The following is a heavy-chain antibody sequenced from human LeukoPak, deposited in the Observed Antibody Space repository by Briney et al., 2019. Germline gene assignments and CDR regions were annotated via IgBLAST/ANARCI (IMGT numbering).Heavy chain of an antibody. CDR1: GFTFSSYS. J-gene: IGHJ4*02. D-gene: IGHD3-10*01. Sequence: GGSLRLSCAASGFTFSSYSMNWVRQAPGKGLEWVSSISSSSYIYYTDSVTGRFTISRDNAKNSLYLQMNSLRAEDTAVYYCATGGRQGYYGSGSYLGVDYWGQGALVTVSS. CDR2: ISSSSYI. V-gene: IGHV3-21*01. CDR3: ATGGRQGYYGSGSYLGVDY.